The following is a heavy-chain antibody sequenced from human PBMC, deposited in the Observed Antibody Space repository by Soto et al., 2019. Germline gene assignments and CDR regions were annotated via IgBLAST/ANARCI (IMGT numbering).Heavy chain of an antibody. J-gene: IGHJ6*02. Sequence: GGSLRLSCAASGFTVSSNYMSWVRQAPGKGLEWVSVIYSGGSTYYADSVKGRFTISRDNSKNTLYLQMNSLRAEDTAVYYCAREGSTSADFWSGYYGYYGMDVWGQGTAVTVSS. V-gene: IGHV3-66*01. CDR2: IYSGGST. CDR1: GFTVSSNY. CDR3: AREGSTSADFWSGYYGYYGMDV. D-gene: IGHD3-3*01.